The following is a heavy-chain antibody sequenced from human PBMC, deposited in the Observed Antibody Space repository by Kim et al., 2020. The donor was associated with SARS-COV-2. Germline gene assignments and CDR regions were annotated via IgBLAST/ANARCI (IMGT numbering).Heavy chain of an antibody. D-gene: IGHD2-8*01. CDR2: IYYSGST. J-gene: IGHJ6*02. CDR1: GGSISSYY. V-gene: IGHV4-59*01. Sequence: SETLSLTCTVSGGSISSYYWSWIRQPPGKGLEWIGYIYYSGSTNYNPYLKSRVTISVDTSKNQFSLKLSSVTAADTAVYYCAREGGYCTNGVCSDYYYYGRDVWSQGPTVTVSS. CDR3: AREGGYCTNGVCSDYYYYGRDV.